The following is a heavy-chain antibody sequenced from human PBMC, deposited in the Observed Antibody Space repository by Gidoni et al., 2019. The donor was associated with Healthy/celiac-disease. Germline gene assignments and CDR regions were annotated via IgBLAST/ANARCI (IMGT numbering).Heavy chain of an antibody. D-gene: IGHD6-19*01. J-gene: IGHJ3*02. CDR2: INHSGST. V-gene: IGHV4-34*01. CDR1: GGSFSCYY. Sequence: QVQLQQWGAGLLKPSATLSLTSALYGGSFSCYYLSWIRQPPGKGLEWIGEINHSGSTNYNPSLKSRVTISVDTSKNQFSLKLSSVTAADTAVYYCARGKRGIAVAGTYPSQAFDIWGQGTMVTVSS. CDR3: ARGKRGIAVAGTYPSQAFDI.